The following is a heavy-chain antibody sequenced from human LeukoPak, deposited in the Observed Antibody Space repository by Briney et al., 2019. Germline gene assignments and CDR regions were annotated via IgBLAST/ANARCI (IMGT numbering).Heavy chain of an antibody. Sequence: PSETLSLTCTVSGGSISSYYWSWIRQPPGKGLKWIGYIYYSGSTNYNPSLKSRVTISVDTSKNQFSLKLSSVTAADTAVYYCARMRRRALSYYMDVWGKGTTVTVSS. V-gene: IGHV4-59*12. J-gene: IGHJ6*03. CDR2: IYYSGST. CDR3: ARMRRRALSYYMDV. CDR1: GGSISSYY. D-gene: IGHD2/OR15-2a*01.